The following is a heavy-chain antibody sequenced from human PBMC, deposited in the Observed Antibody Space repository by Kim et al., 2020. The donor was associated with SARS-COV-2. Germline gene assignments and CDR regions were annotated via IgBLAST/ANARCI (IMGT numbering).Heavy chain of an antibody. V-gene: IGHV3-23*01. D-gene: IGHD3-22*01. CDR3: AKEAVRGYYDY. J-gene: IGHJ4*02. Sequence: ASVKGRFTNSRENSKNTLYLQMNRLRAEDTAVYYCAKEAVRGYYDYWGQGTLVTVSS.